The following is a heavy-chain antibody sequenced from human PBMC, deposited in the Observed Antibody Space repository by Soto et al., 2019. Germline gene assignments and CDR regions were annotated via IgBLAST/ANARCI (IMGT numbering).Heavy chain of an antibody. CDR3: ARAPRFVSSSGWYKSDYYYYYGMDV. D-gene: IGHD6-19*01. Sequence: SETLSLTCTVSGASISSSSYYWGCIRHPPGKGLEWIGSIYYSGSNYYNPTIKNRDTISGDTSKNQYSLKMSYMNAADTAVYYCARAPRFVSSSGWYKSDYYYYYGMDVWGQGTTVT. V-gene: IGHV4-39*01. CDR1: GASISSSSYY. J-gene: IGHJ6*02. CDR2: IYYSGSN.